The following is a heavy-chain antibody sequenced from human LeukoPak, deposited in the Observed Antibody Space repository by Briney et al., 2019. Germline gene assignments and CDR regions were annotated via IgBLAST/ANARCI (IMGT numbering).Heavy chain of an antibody. V-gene: IGHV4-61*02. CDR3: AVSPGYYKIDY. CDR2: IYTSGST. J-gene: IGHJ4*02. CDR1: GGSISSGSYY. D-gene: IGHD1-26*01. Sequence: SETLSLTCTVSGGSISSGSYYWSWIRQPAGKGLEWIGRIYTSGSTNYNPSLKSRVTISVDKSKNQFSLKLNSMTAADTAVYYCAVSPGYYKIDYWGQGTLVTVSS.